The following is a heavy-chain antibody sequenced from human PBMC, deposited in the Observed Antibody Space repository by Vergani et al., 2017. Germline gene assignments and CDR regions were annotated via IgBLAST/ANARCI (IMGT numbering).Heavy chain of an antibody. CDR2: ISSSSTYT. Sequence: QVQLVESGGGLVKPGGSLRLSCAASGFTFSDYYMSWIRQAPGKGLEWVSYISSSSTYTNYADSVKGRFTISRDNAKNSLYLQMNSLRGEETAVYYCARDQPPWGDHGMDVGGQGTTVTVSS. J-gene: IGHJ6*02. CDR1: GFTFSDYY. V-gene: IGHV3-11*05. CDR3: ARDQPPWGDHGMDV. D-gene: IGHD3-16*01.